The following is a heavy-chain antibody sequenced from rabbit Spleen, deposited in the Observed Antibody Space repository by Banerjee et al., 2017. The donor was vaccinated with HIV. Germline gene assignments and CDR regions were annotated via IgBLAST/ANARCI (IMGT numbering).Heavy chain of an antibody. CDR1: GFSFSNKAV. D-gene: IGHD1-1*01. Sequence: QEQLVESGGGLVKPEGSLKLSCTASGFSFSNKAVMCWVRQTPGKGLEWIACINAVTGKAVYASWAKGRFTFSKTSSTTVTLQMTSLTAADRAAYFCARDLVGVIGWNFYLWGPGTPRHRL. J-gene: IGHJ4*01. V-gene: IGHV1S45*01. CDR2: INAVTGKA. CDR3: ARDLVGVIGWNFYL.